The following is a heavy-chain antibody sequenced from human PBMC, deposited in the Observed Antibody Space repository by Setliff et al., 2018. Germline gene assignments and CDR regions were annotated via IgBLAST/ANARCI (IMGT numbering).Heavy chain of an antibody. CDR1: GGSFSGYY. V-gene: IGHV4-59*10. CDR2: IYSSGST. Sequence: SETLSLTCAVYGGSFSGYYWSWIRQPAGKGLEWIGRIYSSGSTKYNPSLKSRVTISGDTSKNQFSLKLSSVTAADTAVYYCARLGGSSGSGGFYYYYYYMDVWGKGTTVTVSS. J-gene: IGHJ6*03. D-gene: IGHD3-22*01. CDR3: ARLGGSSGSGGFYYYYYYMDV.